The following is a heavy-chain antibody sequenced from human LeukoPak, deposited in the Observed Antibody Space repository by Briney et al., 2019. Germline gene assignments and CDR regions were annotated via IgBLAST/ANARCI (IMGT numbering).Heavy chain of an antibody. CDR3: ARDGVGYSYGRGAFDI. V-gene: IGHV4-30-4*08. CDR2: IYYSGST. J-gene: IGHJ3*02. CDR1: GGSISSGDYY. D-gene: IGHD5-18*01. Sequence: SQTLSLTCTVSGGSISSGDYYWSWIRQPPGKGLEWIGYIYYSGSTYYNPSLKSRVTISVDTSKNQFSLKLSSVTAADTAVYYCARDGVGYSYGRGAFDIWGQGTMVTVSS.